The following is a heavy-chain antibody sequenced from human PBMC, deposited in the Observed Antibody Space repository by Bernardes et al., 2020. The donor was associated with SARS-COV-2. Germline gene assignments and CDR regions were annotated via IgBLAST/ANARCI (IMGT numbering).Heavy chain of an antibody. Sequence: SETLALTCTVSGGSIRSGGYFWTWIRQHPVKGLEWVGYISYSGSSHYNPSLKRRLTISMDTSDNHFSLRLSSVTAADTAVYYCARATTSAGAYSLDYWGQGTLVTVSS. CDR2: ISYSGSS. CDR3: ARATTSAGAYSLDY. V-gene: IGHV4-31*03. J-gene: IGHJ4*02. CDR1: GGSIRSGGYF. D-gene: IGHD2-21*01.